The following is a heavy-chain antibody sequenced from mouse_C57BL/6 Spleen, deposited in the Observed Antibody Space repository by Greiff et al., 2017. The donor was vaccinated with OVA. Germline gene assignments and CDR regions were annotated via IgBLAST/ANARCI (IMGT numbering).Heavy chain of an antibody. CDR3: ARCNEEDLYYYAMDY. D-gene: IGHD2-1*01. Sequence: QVKLQQPGAELVMPGASVKLSCKASGYTFTSYWMHWVKQRPGQGLEWIGEIDPSDSYTNYNQKFKGKSTLTVDKSSSTAYMQLSSLTSEDSAVYYCARCNEEDLYYYAMDYWGQGTSVTVSS. CDR1: GYTFTSYW. CDR2: IDPSDSYT. J-gene: IGHJ4*01. V-gene: IGHV1-69*01.